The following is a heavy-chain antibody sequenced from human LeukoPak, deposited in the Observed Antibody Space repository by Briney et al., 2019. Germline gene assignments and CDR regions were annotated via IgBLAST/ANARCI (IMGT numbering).Heavy chain of an antibody. CDR1: GFTFSSYA. Sequence: GGSLRLSCAASGFTFSSYAMSWVRQAPGKGLEWVSSISSSSSYIYYADSVKGRFTISRDNAKNSLYLQMNSLRAEDTAVYYCARAGYVVVTASGAFDIWGQGTMVTVSS. V-gene: IGHV3-21*01. D-gene: IGHD2-21*02. J-gene: IGHJ3*02. CDR2: ISSSSSYI. CDR3: ARAGYVVVTASGAFDI.